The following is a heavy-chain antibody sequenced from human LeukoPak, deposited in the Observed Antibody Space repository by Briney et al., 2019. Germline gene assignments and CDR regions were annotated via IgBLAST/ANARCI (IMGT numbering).Heavy chain of an antibody. J-gene: IGHJ4*02. CDR3: AVGPRDGYNPNFDY. CDR1: GGTFSSYA. CDR2: IIPIFGTA. Sequence: SVKVSCKASGGTFSSYAISWVRQAPGQGLEWMGGIIPIFGTANYAQKFQGRVTITADESTSTASMELSSLRSEDTAVYYCAVGPRDGYNPNFDYWGQGTLVTVSS. D-gene: IGHD5-24*01. V-gene: IGHV1-69*13.